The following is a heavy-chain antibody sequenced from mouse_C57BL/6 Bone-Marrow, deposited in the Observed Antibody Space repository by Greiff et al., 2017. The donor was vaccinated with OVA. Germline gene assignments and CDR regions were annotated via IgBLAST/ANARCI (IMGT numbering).Heavy chain of an antibody. CDR1: GFNIKDYY. CDR2: IDPEDGDT. CDR3: TTSDGYHYWYFDV. J-gene: IGHJ1*03. Sequence: VQLKQSGAELVRPGASVKLSCTASGFNIKDYYMHWVKQRPEQGLEWIGRIDPEDGDTESAPKFQGKATMTADTSSSTAYLQLSSLTSEDTAVYYCTTSDGYHYWYFDVWGTGTTVTVSS. D-gene: IGHD2-3*01. V-gene: IGHV14-1*01.